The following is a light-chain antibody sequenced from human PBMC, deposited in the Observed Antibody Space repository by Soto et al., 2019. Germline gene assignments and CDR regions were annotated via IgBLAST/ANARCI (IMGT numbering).Light chain of an antibody. CDR2: GAS. CDR1: QSVSISY. J-gene: IGKJ5*01. CDR3: QQYGSSQIT. V-gene: IGKV3-20*01. Sequence: EIVLTQSPGTLSLSPGERATLSCRASQSVSISYLAWYQQKPGQAPRLLIYGASSRATDIPDRFSGSGSGTDFTLTISRLEPEDFAVYYCQQYGSSQITFGQGTRLEIK.